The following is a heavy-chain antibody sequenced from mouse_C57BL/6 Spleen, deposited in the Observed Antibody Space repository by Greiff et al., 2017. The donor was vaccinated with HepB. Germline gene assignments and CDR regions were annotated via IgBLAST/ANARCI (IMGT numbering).Heavy chain of an antibody. D-gene: IGHD2-5*01. V-gene: IGHV1-62-2*01. Sequence: VQLQQSGAELVKPGASVKLSCKASGYTFTEYTIHWVKQRSGQGLEWIGWFYPGSGSIKYNEKFKDKATLTADKSSSTVYMELSSLTSEDSAVYFCAINGAYYSNYEDYAMDYWGQGTSVTVSS. CDR1: GYTFTEYT. CDR3: AINGAYYSNYEDYAMDY. J-gene: IGHJ4*01. CDR2: FYPGSGSI.